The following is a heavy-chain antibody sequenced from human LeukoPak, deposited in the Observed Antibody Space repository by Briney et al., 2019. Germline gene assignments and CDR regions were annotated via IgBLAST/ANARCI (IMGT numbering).Heavy chain of an antibody. CDR3: ARDAYYDSSGYLKY. D-gene: IGHD3-22*01. Sequence: GSLIHSCAASGFTFSDYYMSWIRQAPGKGLEWVSYISSSGSTIYYADSVKGRFTISRDNAKNPLYLQMNSLRAEDTAVYYCARDAYYDSSGYLKYWGRGTLVTVSS. V-gene: IGHV3-11*04. J-gene: IGHJ4*02. CDR1: GFTFSDYY. CDR2: ISSSGSTI.